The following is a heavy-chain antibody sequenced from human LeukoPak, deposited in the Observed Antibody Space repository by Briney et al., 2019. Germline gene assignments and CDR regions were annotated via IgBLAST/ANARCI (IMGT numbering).Heavy chain of an antibody. CDR1: GFTYDDYG. CDR3: ARAVPMVRGVISYYYYYMDV. Sequence: PGGSLRLXCAASGFTYDDYGMSWVRQARGKGLESVSGINWNGGSTGYADSVKGRFTISGDNAKNSLYLQMNSLRAEDTALYYCARAVPMVRGVISYYYYYMDVWGKGTTVTVSS. CDR2: INWNGGST. D-gene: IGHD3-10*01. V-gene: IGHV3-20*04. J-gene: IGHJ6*03.